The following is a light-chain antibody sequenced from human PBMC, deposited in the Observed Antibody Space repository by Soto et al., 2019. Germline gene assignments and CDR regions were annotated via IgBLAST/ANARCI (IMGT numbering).Light chain of an antibody. Sequence: SVLTQAPSVSGTPGQRDPITCSGRSSNIGRNSVNWYQHLPGTAPKLLTHGNNHRPSGVPDRFSGSKSGTSASLAISGLQPEDEADYCCAAWDDSLNEYVFGDGTKVT. V-gene: IGLV1-44*01. CDR1: SSNIGRNS. CDR2: GNN. CDR3: AAWDDSLNEYV. J-gene: IGLJ1*01.